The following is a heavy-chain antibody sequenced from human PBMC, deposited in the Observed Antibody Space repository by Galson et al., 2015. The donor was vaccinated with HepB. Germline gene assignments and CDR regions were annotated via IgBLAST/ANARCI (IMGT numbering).Heavy chain of an antibody. Sequence: SLRLSCAASGFTISGSAMHWVRQVSGKGLEWVGRIRSKTNNYATAYAASVKGSFTISRDDSKNTAYLQMKSLKTEDTAVYFCTTVSDLTGIYYFDDWGQGTLVTVSS. CDR3: TTVSDLTGIYYFDD. J-gene: IGHJ4*02. D-gene: IGHD3-9*01. CDR1: GFTISGSA. V-gene: IGHV3-73*01. CDR2: IRSKTNNYAT.